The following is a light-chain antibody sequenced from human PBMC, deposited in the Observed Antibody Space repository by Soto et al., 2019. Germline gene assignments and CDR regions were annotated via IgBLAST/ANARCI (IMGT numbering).Light chain of an antibody. V-gene: IGKV3-11*01. CDR3: QKRSNWPSYT. Sequence: EIVLTQSPATLSLSPGERATLSCRASQSVSSYLAWYQQKPGQAPRLLIYDASNRATGIPARFSGSGSGTDVTLTISSLEPEDFAVYYCQKRSNWPSYTFGQGTKLEIK. CDR2: DAS. J-gene: IGKJ2*01. CDR1: QSVSSY.